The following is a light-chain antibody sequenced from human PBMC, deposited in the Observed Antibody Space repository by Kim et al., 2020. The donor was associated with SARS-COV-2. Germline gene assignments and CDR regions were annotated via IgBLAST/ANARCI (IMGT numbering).Light chain of an antibody. Sequence: EVVLTQSPATLSLSPGERATLSCRASQSVSTSLAWYQQKPGQAPRLLIYDASNRATGIPARFSGSGSGTDFTLTIGSLEPEDFAVYYCQQRSNWPLTFGGGTKVEI. CDR3: QQRSNWPLT. CDR2: DAS. J-gene: IGKJ4*01. V-gene: IGKV3-11*01. CDR1: QSVSTS.